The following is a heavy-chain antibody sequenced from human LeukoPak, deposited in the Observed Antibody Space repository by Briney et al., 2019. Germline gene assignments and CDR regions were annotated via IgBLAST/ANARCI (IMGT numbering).Heavy chain of an antibody. CDR1: GFTFSSYG. CDR3: AKDTSGFGELLFYYYYYGMDV. J-gene: IGHJ6*02. Sequence: GGSLRLSCAASGFTFSSYGMHWVRQAPGKGLEGVVVISYDGSNKYYADSVKGRFTISRDNSKNTLYLQMNSLRAEDTAVYYCAKDTSGFGELLFYYYYYGMDVWGQGTTVTVSS. CDR2: ISYDGSNK. V-gene: IGHV3-30*18. D-gene: IGHD3-10*01.